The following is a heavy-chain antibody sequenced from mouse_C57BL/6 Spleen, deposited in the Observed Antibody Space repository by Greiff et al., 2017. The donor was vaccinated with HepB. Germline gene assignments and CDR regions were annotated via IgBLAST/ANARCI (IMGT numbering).Heavy chain of an antibody. Sequence: QVQLQQPGAELVMPGASVKLSCKASGYTFTSYWMHWVKQRPGQGLEWIGEIDPSDSYTNYNQKFKGKSTLTVDKSSSTAYMQLSSLTSEDSAVYDCARRGITTVVAFDYWGQGTTLTVSS. CDR1: GYTFTSYW. CDR2: IDPSDSYT. J-gene: IGHJ2*01. D-gene: IGHD1-1*01. CDR3: ARRGITTVVAFDY. V-gene: IGHV1-69*01.